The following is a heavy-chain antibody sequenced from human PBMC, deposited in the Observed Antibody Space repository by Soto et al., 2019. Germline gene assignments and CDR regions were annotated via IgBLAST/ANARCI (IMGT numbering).Heavy chain of an antibody. Sequence: QVQLVQSGAEVKKPGASVKVSCKASGYTFTSYGISWVRQAPGQGLEWMGWISAYNGNTNYAQKLQGRVTMTTDTSTRTAYTEPTTLRSDDTDVYCCASRAATRIVVVAGYWGQRTLVTVSS. CDR2: ISAYNGNT. CDR1: GYTFTSYG. V-gene: IGHV1-18*01. J-gene: IGHJ4*02. CDR3: ASRAATRIVVVAGY. D-gene: IGHD3-22*01.